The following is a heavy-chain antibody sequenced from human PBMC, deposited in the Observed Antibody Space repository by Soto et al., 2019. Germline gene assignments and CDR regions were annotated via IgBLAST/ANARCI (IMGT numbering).Heavy chain of an antibody. D-gene: IGHD2-8*01. J-gene: IGHJ4*02. CDR3: AREVYCTNGVCPYFDY. CDR1: GYTFSDYY. CDR2: IIPIFGTA. V-gene: IGHV1-69*13. Sequence: SVKVSCKASGYTFSDYYIHWVRQAPVQVLEWMVGIIPIFGTANYAQKFQGRVTITADESTSTAYMELSSLRSEDTAVYYCAREVYCTNGVCPYFDYWAQGTFVTVSS.